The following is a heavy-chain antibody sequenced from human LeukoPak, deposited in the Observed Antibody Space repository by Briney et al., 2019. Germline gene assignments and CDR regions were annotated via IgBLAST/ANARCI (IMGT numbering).Heavy chain of an antibody. CDR1: GFTFSSYN. D-gene: IGHD1-26*01. Sequence: SGGSLRLSCVASGFTFSSYNMNWVRQAPGEGLEWVSSISSSSNYIYYADSVKGRFTISRDNAKNSLYLQMNSLRAEDTAVYYCARGGSYFDYWGQGTLVTVSS. CDR2: ISSSSNYI. V-gene: IGHV3-21*01. CDR3: ARGGSYFDY. J-gene: IGHJ4*02.